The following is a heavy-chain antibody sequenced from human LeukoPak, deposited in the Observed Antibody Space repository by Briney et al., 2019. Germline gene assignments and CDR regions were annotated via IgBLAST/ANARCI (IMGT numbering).Heavy chain of an antibody. CDR2: FDPDDGEI. CDR1: GYTLTELS. CDR3: ATDRDY. V-gene: IGHV1-24*01. J-gene: IGHJ4*02. Sequence: ASVKVSCKVSGYTLTELSMHWVRQAPGKGLEWMGGFDPDDGEIIYAQKVQGRVTITEDTPTDTADMELSSLRSEDTALYYCATDRDYWGQGTVVTVSS.